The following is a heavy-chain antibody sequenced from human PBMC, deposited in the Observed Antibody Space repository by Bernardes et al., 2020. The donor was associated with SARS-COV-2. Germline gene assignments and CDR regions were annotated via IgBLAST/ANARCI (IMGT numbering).Heavy chain of an antibody. V-gene: IGHV3-9*01. CDR3: AKVADYTTASDY. CDR1: GFTFDDYA. D-gene: IGHD3-16*01. Sequence: SLRLSCAASGFTFDDYAMHWVRQAPGKGLEWVSGISWNSGSIGYADSVKGRFTISRDNAKNSLYLQMNSLRAEDTALYYCAKVADYTTASDYWGQGTLVTVSS. CDR2: ISWNSGSI. J-gene: IGHJ4*02.